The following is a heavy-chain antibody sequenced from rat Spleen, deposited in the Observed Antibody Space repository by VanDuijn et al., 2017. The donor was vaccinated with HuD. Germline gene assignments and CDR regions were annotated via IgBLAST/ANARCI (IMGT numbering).Heavy chain of an antibody. J-gene: IGHJ3*01. D-gene: IGHD1-1*01. CDR2: ISNTGGST. Sequence: EVQLVESGGGLVQPGRSLKLSCVASGFTFSNYWMTWIRQAPGKGLEWIASISNTGGSTYSPDSVKGRFTISRDNAKSTLYLQMNSLRSEDTATYDCERHGSSGYDYSGDDWFAYWGQGTLVTVSS. V-gene: IGHV5-31*01. CDR3: ERHGSSGYDYSGDDWFAY. CDR1: GFTFSNYW.